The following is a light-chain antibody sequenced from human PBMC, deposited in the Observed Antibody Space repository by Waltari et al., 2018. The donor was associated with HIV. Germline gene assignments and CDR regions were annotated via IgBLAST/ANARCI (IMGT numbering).Light chain of an antibody. CDR3: YSYAGSYTSV. J-gene: IGLJ1*01. CDR1: SSDVGGYNY. V-gene: IGLV2-11*01. Sequence: QSALTQPRSVSGSPGQPVTISCTGTSSDVGGYNYVSWYQQHPGKAPQLMIYDVNKRESGVTDAFAGAKSGNTASLTISGLQTEDEADYYCYSYAGSYTSVFGTGTTVNVL. CDR2: DVN.